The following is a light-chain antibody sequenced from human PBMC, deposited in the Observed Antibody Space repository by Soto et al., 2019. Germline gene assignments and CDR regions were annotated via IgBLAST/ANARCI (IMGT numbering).Light chain of an antibody. CDR1: SSDVGAYDY. V-gene: IGLV2-8*01. Sequence: QSALTQPPSASGSPGQSVTISCTGTSSDVGAYDYVSWYQQLPGKAPKLMISEVSKRPSGVPDRFSGSKSGNTASLTVSGLQDEDEAYYYCNSYAGSYNMVLGGGTKLTVL. CDR3: NSYAGSYNMV. CDR2: EVS. J-gene: IGLJ2*01.